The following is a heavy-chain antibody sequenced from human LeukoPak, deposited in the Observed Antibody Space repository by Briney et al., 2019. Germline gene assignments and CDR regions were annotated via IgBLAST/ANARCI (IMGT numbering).Heavy chain of an antibody. CDR1: GYTFTSYD. Sequence: ASVKVSCKASGYTFTSYDINWVRQATGQGLEWMGWLNPNSGGTNYAQKFQGRVTMTRDTSITTAYMELSRLRSDDTAVYYCARAIRSGSYYEVDYWGQGTLVTVSS. CDR2: LNPNSGGT. D-gene: IGHD1-26*01. J-gene: IGHJ4*02. V-gene: IGHV1-2*02. CDR3: ARAIRSGSYYEVDY.